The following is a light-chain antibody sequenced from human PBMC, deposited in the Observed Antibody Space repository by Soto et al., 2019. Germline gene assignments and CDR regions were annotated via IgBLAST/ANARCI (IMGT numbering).Light chain of an antibody. CDR3: QQFNTYWT. Sequence: DIQMTQSPSTLSASVGDRVTITCRASQTISSWLAWYQQKPGKAPKLLIYDASTLQSGVPSRFSGSGSGTEFTLTITILQPDDFATYYSQQFNTYWTFGQGTKVEIK. J-gene: IGKJ1*01. CDR1: QTISSW. CDR2: DAS. V-gene: IGKV1-5*01.